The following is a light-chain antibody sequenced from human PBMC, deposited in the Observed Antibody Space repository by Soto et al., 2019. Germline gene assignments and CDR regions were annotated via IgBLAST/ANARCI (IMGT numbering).Light chain of an antibody. CDR1: SSNIGSNY. CDR3: AAWDDSLSAYV. Sequence: QSVLTQPPSASGTPGQRVTISCSGSSSNIGSNYVYWYQQLPGTAPKLLIYRNNQRPSGVPDRFSGSKSGTSASLAIIGFRSEDEADYYCAAWDDSLSAYVFGPGTKVTVL. CDR2: RNN. J-gene: IGLJ1*01. V-gene: IGLV1-47*01.